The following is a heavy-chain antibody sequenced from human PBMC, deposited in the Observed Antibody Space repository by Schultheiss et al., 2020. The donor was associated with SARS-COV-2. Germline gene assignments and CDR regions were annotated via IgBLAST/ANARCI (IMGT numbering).Heavy chain of an antibody. V-gene: IGHV3-23*01. CDR1: GFTFSSYS. D-gene: IGHD3-22*01. Sequence: GGSLRLSCAASGFTFSSYSMNWVRQAPGKGLQWVSAISGSGGSTYYADSVKGRFTISRDNSKNTLYLQMNSLRAEDTAVYYCARDCRGYYDSSGYWIYWGQGTLVTVSS. CDR3: ARDCRGYYDSSGYWIY. CDR2: ISGSGGST. J-gene: IGHJ4*02.